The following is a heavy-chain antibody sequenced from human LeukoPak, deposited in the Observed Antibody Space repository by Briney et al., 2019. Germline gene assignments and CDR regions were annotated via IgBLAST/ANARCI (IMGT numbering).Heavy chain of an antibody. CDR2: ISAYSGNT. Sequence: ASVKVSCKPSGYTLSSYGISWVRQAPGHGLEWMGWISAYSGNTNYAQKVQGRVTMTTDTSTSTAYMELRSLRSDDTALYYCARVGAGMSAARAFDIWGQGTMVTVSS. CDR1: GYTLSSYG. CDR3: ARVGAGMSAARAFDI. V-gene: IGHV1-18*01. D-gene: IGHD6-19*01. J-gene: IGHJ3*02.